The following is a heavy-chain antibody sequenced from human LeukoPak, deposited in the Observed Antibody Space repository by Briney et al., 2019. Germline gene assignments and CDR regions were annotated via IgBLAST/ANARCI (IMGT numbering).Heavy chain of an antibody. CDR2: IWYDGSNK. V-gene: IGHV3-33*01. CDR3: ARDRNGNYGRWGFDY. D-gene: IGHD4-17*01. CDR1: GFTFSSYG. J-gene: IGHJ4*02. Sequence: PGRTLRLSCAASGFTFSSYGMHWVHQAPGKGLEWVAVIWYDGSNKYYADSVKGRFTISRDNSKNTLYLQMNSLRAEDTAVYYCARDRNGNYGRWGFDYWGQGTLVTVSS.